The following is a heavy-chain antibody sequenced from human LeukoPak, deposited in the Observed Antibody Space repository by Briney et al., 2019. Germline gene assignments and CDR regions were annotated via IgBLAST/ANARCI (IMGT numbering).Heavy chain of an antibody. D-gene: IGHD4-17*01. V-gene: IGHV3-33*01. CDR2: IWYDGRDK. CDR3: ARDHRTTVTVYDFDY. J-gene: IGHJ4*02. CDR1: GFTFSSYG. Sequence: GGSLRLSCAASGFTFSSYGMHWVRQAPGKGLEWVAVIWYDGRDKYYADSVKGRFTISRDNSKNTLYLQMNSLRAEDTAVYYCARDHRTTVTVYDFDYWGQGTLVTVSS.